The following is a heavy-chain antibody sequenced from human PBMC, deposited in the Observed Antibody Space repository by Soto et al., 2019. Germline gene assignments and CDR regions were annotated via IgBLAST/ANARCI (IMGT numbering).Heavy chain of an antibody. V-gene: IGHV3-33*01. J-gene: IGHJ4*02. CDR3: AREDGLGGSYLFDY. CDR2: IWYDGSNK. Sequence: QVQLVESGGGVVQPGRSLRLSCAASGFTFSSYGMHWVRQAPGKGLEWVAVIWYDGSNKYYADFVKGRFTISRDNSKNTLYLQMNSLRAEDTAVYYCAREDGLGGSYLFDYWGQGTLVTVSS. D-gene: IGHD1-26*01. CDR1: GFTFSSYG.